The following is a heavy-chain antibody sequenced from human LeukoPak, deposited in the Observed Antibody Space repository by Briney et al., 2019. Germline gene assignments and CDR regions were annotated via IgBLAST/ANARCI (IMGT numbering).Heavy chain of an antibody. Sequence: GASVKVSCKASGYTFTNYDINWVRQATGQGLEWMGWMNPNSGNTAYAQKFKGRVSMTRDTSISTAYMELSSLRSEDTAVYYCARSLRGWYKDYWGQGTLVTVSS. V-gene: IGHV1-8*01. CDR1: GYTFTNYD. J-gene: IGHJ4*02. D-gene: IGHD6-19*01. CDR2: MNPNSGNT. CDR3: ARSLRGWYKDY.